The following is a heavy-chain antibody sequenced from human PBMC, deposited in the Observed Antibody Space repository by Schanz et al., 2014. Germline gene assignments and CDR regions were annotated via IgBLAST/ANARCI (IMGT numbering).Heavy chain of an antibody. CDR3: ARGGFLDSTSFDS. Sequence: QVQLVQSGAEVKKPGVSVKVSCKASGYTFTTYYIHWVRQAPGQGLEWMGKINPSSGTTRIAQNFQGVLTMTRDTSTSTGNMELSSLRSEDAAVYYCARGGFLDSTSFDSWGQGTLVTVSS. D-gene: IGHD2-2*01. J-gene: IGHJ4*02. CDR1: GYTFTTYY. V-gene: IGHV1-46*03. CDR2: INPSSGTT.